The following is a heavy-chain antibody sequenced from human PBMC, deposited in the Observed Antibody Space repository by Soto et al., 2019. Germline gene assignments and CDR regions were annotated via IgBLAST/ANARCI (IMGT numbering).Heavy chain of an antibody. CDR1: GGTFSSYT. J-gene: IGHJ6*03. V-gene: IGHV1-69*04. Sequence: GASVKVSCKASGGTFSSYTISWVRQAPGQGLEWMGRIIPILGIANYAQKFQGRVTITADKSTSTAYMELSSLRSEDTAVYYCAREVLRFLEWLPKTSYYMDVWGKGTTVTVS. CDR2: IIPILGIA. CDR3: AREVLRFLEWLPKTSYYMDV. D-gene: IGHD3-3*01.